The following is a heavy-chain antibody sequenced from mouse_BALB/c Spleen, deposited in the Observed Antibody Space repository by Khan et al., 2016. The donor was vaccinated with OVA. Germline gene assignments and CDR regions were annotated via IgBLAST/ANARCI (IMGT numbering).Heavy chain of an antibody. CDR1: GFTFRNYG. Sequence: EVKLVESGGDLVKPGGSLKLSCAASGFTFRNYGMSWVRQIPDKRLEWVATINSDGSYTYYPDSVKGRVTISGNDAKSTLYLEMSSLKSDDTAMYYCASHLTGAFAYWGQGTLVTVFA. D-gene: IGHD4-1*01. CDR2: INSDGSYT. J-gene: IGHJ3*01. CDR3: ASHLTGAFAY. V-gene: IGHV5-6*01.